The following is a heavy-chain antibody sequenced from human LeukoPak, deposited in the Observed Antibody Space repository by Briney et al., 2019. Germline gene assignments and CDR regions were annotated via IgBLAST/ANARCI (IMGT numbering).Heavy chain of an antibody. CDR2: INPSGGSA. CDR1: GYTFTSYY. J-gene: IGHJ4*02. D-gene: IGHD3-3*01. CDR3: ARIRSLRFLERFILDY. V-gene: IGHV1-46*03. Sequence: ASVKVSCKASGYTFTSYYMHWVRQAPGQGLEWMGIINPSGGSASYAQKFQGRVTMTRDTSTSTVYMELSSLSSEDTAVYYCARIRSLRFLERFILDYWGQGTLVTVSS.